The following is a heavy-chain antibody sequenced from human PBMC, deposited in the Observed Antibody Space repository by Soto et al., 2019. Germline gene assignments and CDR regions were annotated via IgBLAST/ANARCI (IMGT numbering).Heavy chain of an antibody. CDR3: ATAGNYDSSGRDF. V-gene: IGHV1-18*04. Sequence: ASVKVSCKAFGFIFNNYAVSWVRQAPGQGLEWMGWISANSGNTNYAQKLQGRVTMTTDTSTSTAYMELRSLRSDDTAVYYCATAGNYDSSGRDFWGQGTLVTVSS. CDR1: GFIFNNYA. J-gene: IGHJ4*02. CDR2: ISANSGNT. D-gene: IGHD3-22*01.